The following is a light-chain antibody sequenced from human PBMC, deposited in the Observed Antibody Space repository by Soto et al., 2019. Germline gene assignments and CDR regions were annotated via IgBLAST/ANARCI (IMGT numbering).Light chain of an antibody. V-gene: IGKV3-15*01. Sequence: EIVMTQSPATLSVSPGERATLSCRASQSVSSNLAWYQQKPGQAPRLLIYGASTRATGIPARFSGSGSGTEFTLTISSLQSEDFAVYYCQQYNNWPMYTFAQGTKLDIK. CDR3: QQYNNWPMYT. CDR1: QSVSSN. J-gene: IGKJ2*01. CDR2: GAS.